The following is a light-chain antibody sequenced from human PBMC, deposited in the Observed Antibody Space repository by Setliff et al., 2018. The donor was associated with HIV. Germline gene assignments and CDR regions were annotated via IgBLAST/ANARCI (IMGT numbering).Light chain of an antibody. CDR3: ASYTRNDLYV. V-gene: IGLV2-14*01. CDR2: EVS. CDR1: TSDMSHYNF. Sequence: QSVLTQPASVSGSPGQSITISCTGSTSDMSHYNFVSWYQQHPGTAPKLMIYEVSHRPPGVSSRFAGSESGNTASLTISGLQAEDEADYYCASYTRNDLYVFGSGTKVTVL. J-gene: IGLJ1*01.